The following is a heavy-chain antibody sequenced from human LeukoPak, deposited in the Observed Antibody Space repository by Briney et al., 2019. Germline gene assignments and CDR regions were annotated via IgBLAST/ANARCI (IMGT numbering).Heavy chain of an antibody. CDR1: GYTFTGYY. Sequence: ASVKVSCKASGYTFTGYYMHWVRQAPGQGLEWMGWINPNSGGTDYAHKFQGRVSMTRDTSISTAYMELSRLRSDDTAMYYCARDYQSLVPVNWFDPWGQGTLVTVSS. V-gene: IGHV1-2*07. CDR3: ARDYQSLVPVNWFDP. J-gene: IGHJ5*02. CDR2: INPNSGGT. D-gene: IGHD2-2*01.